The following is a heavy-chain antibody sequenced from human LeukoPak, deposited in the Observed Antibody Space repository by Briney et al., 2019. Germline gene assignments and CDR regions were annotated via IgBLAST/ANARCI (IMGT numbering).Heavy chain of an antibody. Sequence: GASVKVSCKASGYSFTSHYMHWVRQAPGQGLEWMGLINPRGTSTIYAEKFQGRIIMTRDMSTTTDYMELSSLKSDDTAVYYWARGGIAAAGIYYYYYMDVWGKGTTVTISS. CDR1: GYSFTSHY. CDR2: INPRGTST. D-gene: IGHD6-13*01. CDR3: ARGGIAAAGIYYYYYMDV. J-gene: IGHJ6*03. V-gene: IGHV1-46*01.